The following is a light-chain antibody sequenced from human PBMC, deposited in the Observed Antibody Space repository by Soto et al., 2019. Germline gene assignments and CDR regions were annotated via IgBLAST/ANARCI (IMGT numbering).Light chain of an antibody. CDR3: QQFNNWPRT. CDR1: QSIRSW. J-gene: IGKJ1*01. V-gene: IGKV1-5*03. CDR2: KAS. Sequence: EIQMTQFPSTLSASVGDRVTITCRASQSIRSWLAWYQQKPGKAPKLLIYKASTLKSGVPSRFSGSGSGTEFTLTISSLQPDDFAVYYCQQFNNWPRTFGQGTKVDI.